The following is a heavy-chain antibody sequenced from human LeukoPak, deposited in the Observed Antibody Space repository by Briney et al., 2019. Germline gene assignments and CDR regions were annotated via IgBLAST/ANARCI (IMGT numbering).Heavy chain of an antibody. J-gene: IGHJ4*02. D-gene: IGHD4-17*01. CDR3: ARGTYGEYGGPAY. V-gene: IGHV3-7*02. CDR1: GVMFPSYW. CDR2: IKQNGSEK. Sequence: GGSLRLSCAASGVMFPSYWMTWVRQAPGKGLEWVANIKQNGSEKYYVDSVKGRFTISRDNAKNSVYLQMNSLRAEDTAVYYCARGTYGEYGGPAYWGQGTLVTVSS.